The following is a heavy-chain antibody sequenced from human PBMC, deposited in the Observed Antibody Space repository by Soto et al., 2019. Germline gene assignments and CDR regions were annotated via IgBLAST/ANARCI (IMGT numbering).Heavy chain of an antibody. V-gene: IGHV3-53*01. J-gene: IGHJ6*02. Sequence: GGSLRLSCAASGFTVSDNYITWVRQAPGRGLEWVSLLYSGGRIYYADSVKGRFTISRDTSKKTLYLQMNSLRTEDTAVYYCARADPGYAYGLNVWGQGTTVTVSS. CDR1: GFTVSDNY. CDR2: LYSGGRI. CDR3: ARADPGYAYGLNV. D-gene: IGHD5-18*01.